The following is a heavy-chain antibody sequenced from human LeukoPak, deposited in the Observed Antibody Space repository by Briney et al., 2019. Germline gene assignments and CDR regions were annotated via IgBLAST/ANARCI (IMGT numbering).Heavy chain of an antibody. D-gene: IGHD3-3*01. CDR3: AKPSIFGVVSFFDY. CDR2: ISGSGGST. V-gene: IGHV3-23*01. Sequence: GGSLRLSCAASGFTFSSYAMSWVRQAPGKGLEWVSAISGSGGSTYYADSVKGRFTISRDNSKNTPYLQMNSLRAEDTAVYYCAKPSIFGVVSFFDYWGQGTLVTVSS. J-gene: IGHJ4*02. CDR1: GFTFSSYA.